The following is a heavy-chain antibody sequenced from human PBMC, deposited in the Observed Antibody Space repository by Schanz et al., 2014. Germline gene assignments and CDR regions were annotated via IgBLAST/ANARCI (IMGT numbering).Heavy chain of an antibody. CDR3: SSSPSKYFDY. Sequence: EVQLVESGGGLVQPGGSLRLSCAAFGFTVSSNYMSWVRQAPGKGLEWVSVIYSGGSTYYADSVKGRFTVSRDNSKNTLYLQMNSLRAEDTAVYYCSSSPSKYFDYWGQGTLVTVSS. D-gene: IGHD2-2*01. CDR1: GFTVSSNY. CDR2: IYSGGST. V-gene: IGHV3-66*01. J-gene: IGHJ4*02.